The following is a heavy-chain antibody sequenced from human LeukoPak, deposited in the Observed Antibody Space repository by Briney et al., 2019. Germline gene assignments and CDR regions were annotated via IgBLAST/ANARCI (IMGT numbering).Heavy chain of an antibody. Sequence: GSVKVSCKASGYKFTDDYMHWVRQAPGQGLEFMGWINPDSGFTNYAQKFKGRVTMTRDTSISTAYLEVRSLASDDTAAYYCAPTAEAYTSWWKVWGQGTLVTVSS. J-gene: IGHJ4*02. CDR2: INPDSGFT. CDR1: GYKFTDDY. D-gene: IGHD3-16*01. CDR3: APTAEAYTSWWKV. V-gene: IGHV1-2*02.